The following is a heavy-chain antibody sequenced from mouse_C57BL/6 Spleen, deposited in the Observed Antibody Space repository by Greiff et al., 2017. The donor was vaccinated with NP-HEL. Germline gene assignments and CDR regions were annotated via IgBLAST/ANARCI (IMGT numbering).Heavy chain of an antibody. CDR1: GYTFTSYW. CDR3: SLTGTEGFAY. J-gene: IGHJ3*01. D-gene: IGHD4-1*01. V-gene: IGHV1-64*01. Sequence: VQLQQSGAELVKPGASVKLSCKASGYTFTSYWMHWVKQRPGQGLERIGMIHPNSGSTNYNEKFKSKATLTVDKSSSTAYMQLSSLTSEDSAVYYCSLTGTEGFAYWGQGTLVTVSA. CDR2: IHPNSGST.